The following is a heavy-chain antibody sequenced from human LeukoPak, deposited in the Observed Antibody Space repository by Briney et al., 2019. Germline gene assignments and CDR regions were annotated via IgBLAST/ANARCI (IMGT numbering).Heavy chain of an antibody. J-gene: IGHJ3*02. CDR1: GYSFSSYW. Sequence: GESLKISRRGSGYSFSSYWIAWVRQLPGKGLGWMGIIYPRDSDARYSPSFQGQVTISADKSISAAYLQWSSLKASDTAMYYCARHEGDGYNERAFDIWGQGTMVTVSS. CDR2: IYPRDSDA. D-gene: IGHD5-24*01. V-gene: IGHV5-51*01. CDR3: ARHEGDGYNERAFDI.